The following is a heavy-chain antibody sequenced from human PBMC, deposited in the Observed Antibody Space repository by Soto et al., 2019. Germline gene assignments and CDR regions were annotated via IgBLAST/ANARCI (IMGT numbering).Heavy chain of an antibody. V-gene: IGHV1-46*01. CDR3: GRGGLKIVVDAPYNWFDP. J-gene: IGHJ5*02. CDR1: GYTFTSYY. Sequence: VQLVQSGAEVKKPGASVKVSCKAYGYTFTSYYMHLVRQAPRQGLVWIGIINTRGGSTSYAQKFQGSVIMTSDTSTSTVCMELSSLRSKYTAVYYCGRGGLKIVVDAPYNWFDPWGTGTLVTVSS. CDR2: INTRGGST. D-gene: IGHD3-22*01.